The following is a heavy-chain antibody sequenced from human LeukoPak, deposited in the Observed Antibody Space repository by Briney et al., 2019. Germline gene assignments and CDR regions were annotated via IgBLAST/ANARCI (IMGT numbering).Heavy chain of an antibody. V-gene: IGHV3-9*01. CDR1: GFTFDDYA. Sequence: GGSLRLSCAASGFTFDDYAMRWVRQAPGKGLEWVSRISRNIGSIGYADSVKGRFTISRDNAKNSLYLQMKSLRAEDTALYYCAKDNGRGGNFDYWGQGTLVTVSS. J-gene: IGHJ4*02. CDR3: AKDNGRGGNFDY. D-gene: IGHD3-16*01. CDR2: ISRNIGSI.